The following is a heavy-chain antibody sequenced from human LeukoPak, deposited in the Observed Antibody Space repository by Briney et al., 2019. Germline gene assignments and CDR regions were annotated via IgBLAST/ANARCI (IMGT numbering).Heavy chain of an antibody. CDR2: ITSGSGTV. CDR3: AKPVARTSYGYSGTDY. D-gene: IGHD5-18*01. CDR1: GFTFSSYS. V-gene: IGHV3-48*01. Sequence: GGSLRLSCAASGFTFSSYSMNWVRQAPGKGLEWLSCITSGSGTVYYADSVKGRFAISRDNSKNTLYLQMNSLRAEDTAVYYCAKPVARTSYGYSGTDYWGQGTLVTVSS. J-gene: IGHJ4*02.